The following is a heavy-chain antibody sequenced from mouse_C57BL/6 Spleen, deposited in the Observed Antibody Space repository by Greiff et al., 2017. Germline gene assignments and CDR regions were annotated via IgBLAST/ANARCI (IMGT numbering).Heavy chain of an antibody. V-gene: IGHV1-7*01. Sequence: VQLQQPGAELAKPGASVKLSCKASGYTFTSYWMHWVKQRPGQGLEWIGYINPSSGYTTYNQKFKDKATLTADKSSSTAYMQLSSLTYDDSAVYYCARSGTAQATYYYSIDYWGQGTSVTVSS. CDR2: INPSSGYT. CDR1: GYTFTSYW. D-gene: IGHD3-2*02. CDR3: ARSGTAQATYYYSIDY. J-gene: IGHJ4*01.